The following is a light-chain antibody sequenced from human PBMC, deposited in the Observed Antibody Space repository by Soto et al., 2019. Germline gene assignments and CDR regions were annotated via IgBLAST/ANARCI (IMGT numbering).Light chain of an antibody. J-gene: IGLJ2*01. CDR1: SSDVGGYNY. V-gene: IGLV2-14*01. CDR2: DVS. CDR3: SSYTSSSTQI. Sequence: QSALTQPASVSGSPGQSITISCTGTSSDVGGYNYVSWYQQHPGKAPKLLIYDVSARPSGVSNRFSGSKSGNTASLTISGLQAEYEADYYCSSYTSSSTQIFGGGTKLTVL.